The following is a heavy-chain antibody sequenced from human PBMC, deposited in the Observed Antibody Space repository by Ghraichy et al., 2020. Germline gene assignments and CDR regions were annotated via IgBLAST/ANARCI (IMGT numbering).Heavy chain of an antibody. CDR3: ARLTMVRGVIIIDS. J-gene: IGHJ4*02. Sequence: SGPTLVKPTQTLTLTCTFSGFSLRTNGMSVNWIRQPPGKALEWLARIDWDDDKYYSTSLKTRLTISKDTSKNQVVLTMTNMDPVDTATYYCARLTMVRGVIIIDSWGQGTLVTVSS. CDR1: GFSLRTNGMS. CDR2: IDWDDDK. V-gene: IGHV2-70*12. D-gene: IGHD3-10*01.